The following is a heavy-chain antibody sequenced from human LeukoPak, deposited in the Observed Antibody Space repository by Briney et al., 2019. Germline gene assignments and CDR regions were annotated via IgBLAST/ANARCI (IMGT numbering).Heavy chain of an antibody. V-gene: IGHV1-18*01. CDR3: ARTGRYQLTYFDY. D-gene: IGHD2-2*01. J-gene: IGHJ4*02. CDR1: AYNFISYG. CDR2: ISAYNGDT. Sequence: EASVTVSCTASAYNFISYGISWVRLVPGQGLEWMGWISAYNGDTNYAQSFQGRVTMTTDTSTSTAYMELRSLKSDDTAVYYCARTGRYQLTYFDYWGQGTLVTVSS.